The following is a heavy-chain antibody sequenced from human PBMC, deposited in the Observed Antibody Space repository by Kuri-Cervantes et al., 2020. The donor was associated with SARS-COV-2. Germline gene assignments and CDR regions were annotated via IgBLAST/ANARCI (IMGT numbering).Heavy chain of an antibody. J-gene: IGHJ3*02. D-gene: IGHD2-15*01. Sequence: GGSLSLSCNASGYNYVDYWVGWVRQMPGKGLEWMGIIFPADSDTRYSPSFQGQVTISADKSINTAYLQWRSLKAADTAKYYCARGRIQGDIFDMWGQGTMVTVSS. CDR1: GYNYVDYW. CDR2: IFPADSDT. CDR3: ARGRIQGDIFDM. V-gene: IGHV5-51*01.